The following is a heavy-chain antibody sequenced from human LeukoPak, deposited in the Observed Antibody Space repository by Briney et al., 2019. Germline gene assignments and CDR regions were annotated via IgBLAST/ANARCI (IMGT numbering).Heavy chain of an antibody. V-gene: IGHV3-33*06. J-gene: IGHJ4*02. D-gene: IGHD6-19*01. CDR3: AKGILNQWLVRYYFDY. CDR2: IWYDGSNK. Sequence: QSGGSLRLSCAASGFTFSSYGMHWVRQAPGKGLEWVAVIWYDGSNKYYADSVKGRFTISRDNSKNTLYLQMNSLRAEDTAVYYCAKGILNQWLVRYYFDYWGQGTLVTVSS. CDR1: GFTFSSYG.